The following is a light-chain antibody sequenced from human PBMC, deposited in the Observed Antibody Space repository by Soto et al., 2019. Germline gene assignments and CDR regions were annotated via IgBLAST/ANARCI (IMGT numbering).Light chain of an antibody. Sequence: PGERATLSCRASQSIDSSSLAWYQQTPGQTPRLLIYGASTRATGVSDRSSGSGSGTDFTLSISRLEPEDFGVYYCQKYGGSPLVTFGPGTKVEVK. V-gene: IGKV3-20*01. CDR1: QSIDSSS. CDR2: GAS. J-gene: IGKJ3*01. CDR3: QKYGGSPLVT.